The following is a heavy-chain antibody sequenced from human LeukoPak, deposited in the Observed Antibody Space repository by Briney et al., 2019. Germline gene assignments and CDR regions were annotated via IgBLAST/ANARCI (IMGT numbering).Heavy chain of an antibody. J-gene: IGHJ3*02. CDR1: GGSFSGYY. D-gene: IGHD3-10*01. CDR3: ARTTLLWFGEFLKNDAFDI. CDR2: INHSGST. Sequence: PSETLSLTCAVYGGSFSGYYWSWIRQPPGKGLEWIGEINHSGSTNYNPSLKSRVTISVDTSKNQFSLKLSSVTAADTAVYYCARTTLLWFGEFLKNDAFDIWGQGTMVTVSS. V-gene: IGHV4-34*01.